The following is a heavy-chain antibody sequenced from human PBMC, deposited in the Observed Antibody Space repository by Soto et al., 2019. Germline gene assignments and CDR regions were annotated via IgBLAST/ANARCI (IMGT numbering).Heavy chain of an antibody. D-gene: IGHD3-3*01. V-gene: IGHV1-18*01. Sequence: QVQLVQSGAEVKKPGASVKVSCKASGYTFTSYGISWVRQAPGQGLEWMGWISAYNGNTNDAQKLQGRVTMTTDTSTSTTYMELRSLRSDDTAVYYCAREGDYDCWSGYHYYYYMDVWGKGTTVTVSS. CDR1: GYTFTSYG. CDR3: AREGDYDCWSGYHYYYYMDV. CDR2: ISAYNGNT. J-gene: IGHJ6*03.